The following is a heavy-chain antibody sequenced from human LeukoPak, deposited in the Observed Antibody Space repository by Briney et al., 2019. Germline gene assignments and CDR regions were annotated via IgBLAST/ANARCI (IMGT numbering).Heavy chain of an antibody. CDR2: ISSSSTI. CDR3: ARDVAPFDY. D-gene: IGHD2-15*01. J-gene: IGHJ4*02. CDR1: GFTFSSYS. Sequence: PGGSLRLSCAASGFTFSSYSMNWVRQAPGKGLEWVSYISSSSTIYYADSVKGRFTISRDNAKNSLYLQMNSLRDEDTAVYYCARDVAPFDYWGQGTLVTVSS. V-gene: IGHV3-48*02.